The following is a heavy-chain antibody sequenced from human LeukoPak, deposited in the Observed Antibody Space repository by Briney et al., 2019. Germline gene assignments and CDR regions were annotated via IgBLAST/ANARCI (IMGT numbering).Heavy chain of an antibody. CDR3: AREYYYDSSGYRFDY. CDR2: IIPIFGTA. D-gene: IGHD3-22*01. Sequence: SVKVSCKASGYTFTSYGISWVRQAPGQGLEWMGGIIPIFGTANYAQKFQGRVTITADESTSTAYMELSSLRSEDTAVYYCAREYYYDSSGYRFDYWGQGTLVTVSS. CDR1: GYTFTSYG. V-gene: IGHV1-69*13. J-gene: IGHJ4*02.